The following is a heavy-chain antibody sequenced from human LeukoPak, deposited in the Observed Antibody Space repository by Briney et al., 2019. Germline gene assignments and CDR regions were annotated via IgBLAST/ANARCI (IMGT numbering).Heavy chain of an antibody. Sequence: GGSLRLSCSASGFTFDRFAMHWVRQAPGKGLEYHSGIGSNGRSTHNADSVKGRFTISRDNSKNTLFLQMTSLRAEDTAVYYCVNQISGWVYWGQGTLVTVSS. CDR1: GFTFDRFA. J-gene: IGHJ4*02. V-gene: IGHV3-64D*06. D-gene: IGHD6-19*01. CDR3: VNQISGWVY. CDR2: IGSNGRST.